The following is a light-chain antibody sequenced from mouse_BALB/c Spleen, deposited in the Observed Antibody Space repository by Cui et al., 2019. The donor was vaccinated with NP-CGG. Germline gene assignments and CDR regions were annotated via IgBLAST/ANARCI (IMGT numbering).Light chain of an antibody. CDR1: TGAVTTSNY. CDR3: ALWYSNHWV. CDR2: GTN. Sequence: QAVVTQESAHTTSPGNRVTLTCLSNTGAVTTSNYANWVQEKPDHLFTGLIGGTNNRVPGVPARFSGSLIGDKAALTITGAQTEDEAIYFCALWYSNHWVFGGGTKLTVL. J-gene: IGLJ1*01. V-gene: IGLV1*01.